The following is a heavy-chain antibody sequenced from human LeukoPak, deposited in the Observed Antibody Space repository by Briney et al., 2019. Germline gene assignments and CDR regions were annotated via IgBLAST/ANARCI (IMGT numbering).Heavy chain of an antibody. V-gene: IGHV4-59*01. D-gene: IGHD3-10*01. CDR3: ARGSVALGAVDP. CDR2: FYYTGNT. CDR1: GGSLSNYY. Sequence: PSETLSLTCTVSGGSLSNYYWFWIRQPPGKGLEWIGYFYYTGNTNYDPSLKSRVTISVDTSKNQFSLRLGSVTAADTAVYYCARGSVALGAVDPWGQGTLVTVSS. J-gene: IGHJ5*02.